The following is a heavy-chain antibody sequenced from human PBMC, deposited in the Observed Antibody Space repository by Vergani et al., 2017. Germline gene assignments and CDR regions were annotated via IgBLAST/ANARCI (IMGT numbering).Heavy chain of an antibody. Sequence: QVQLVQSGAEVKKPGSSVKVSCKASGGTFSSYTISWVRQAPGQGLEWMGRIIPILGIANYEQKFQGRVTITADKSTSTAYMELSSLRSEDTAVYYCARYCSSTSCYASHYYYGMDVWGQGTTVTVSS. CDR1: GGTFSSYT. V-gene: IGHV1-69*02. D-gene: IGHD2-2*01. CDR3: ARYCSSTSCYASHYYYGMDV. CDR2: IIPILGIA. J-gene: IGHJ6*02.